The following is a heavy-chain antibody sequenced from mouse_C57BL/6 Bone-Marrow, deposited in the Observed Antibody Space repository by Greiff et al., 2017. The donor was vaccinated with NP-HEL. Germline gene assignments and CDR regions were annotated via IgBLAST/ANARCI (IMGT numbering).Heavy chain of an antibody. D-gene: IGHD2-3*01. CDR2: INPYNGGL. CDR1: GYTFTDYY. Sequence: EVQLQQSGPELVKPGASVKISCKASGYTFTDYYMNWVKQSHGKSLEWIGDINPYNGGLSYNQKFKGKATLTVDKSSSTAYMELRSLTSEDSAVYYCARFYDGYYVDYAMDYWGQGTSVTVSS. J-gene: IGHJ4*01. V-gene: IGHV1-26*01. CDR3: ARFYDGYYVDYAMDY.